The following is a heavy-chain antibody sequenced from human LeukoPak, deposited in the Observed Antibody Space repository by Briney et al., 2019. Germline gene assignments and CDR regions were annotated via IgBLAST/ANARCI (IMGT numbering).Heavy chain of an antibody. V-gene: IGHV4-34*01. Sequence: NPSQTLSLTCAVYGGSFSGYYWSWIRQPPGKGLEWIGEINHSGSTNYNPSLKSRVTISVDTSKNQFSLKLSSVTAADTAVYYCAREAAAGTYDYWGQGTLVTVSS. CDR1: GGSFSGYY. D-gene: IGHD6-13*01. CDR3: AREAAAGTYDY. J-gene: IGHJ4*02. CDR2: INHSGST.